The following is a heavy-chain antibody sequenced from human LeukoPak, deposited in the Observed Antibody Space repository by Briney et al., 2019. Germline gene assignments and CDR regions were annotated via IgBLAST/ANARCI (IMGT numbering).Heavy chain of an antibody. CDR3: AKDRYCTGTGCHGGFDC. CDR2: ISGSGGST. Sequence: QPGGSLRLSCAASGFTFSSYAMSWVRQAPGKGLEWVSIISGSGGSTNYADSVKGRFTISRDYSKNTLYLQMNSLRAEDTAIYYCAKDRYCTGTGCHGGFDCWGRGTLVTVSS. D-gene: IGHD2-2*01. CDR1: GFTFSSYA. V-gene: IGHV3-23*01. J-gene: IGHJ4*02.